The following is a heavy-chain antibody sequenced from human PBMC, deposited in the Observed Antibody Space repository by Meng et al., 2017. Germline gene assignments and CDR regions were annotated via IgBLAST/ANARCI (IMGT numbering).Heavy chain of an antibody. CDR3: ARVLRDGYNLGY. CDR2: IIPIFGTA. V-gene: IGHV1-69*01. Sequence: QVPLVQSGAAGKKAGSSVKVSCKASVGTFSSYAISWVRQAPGQGLEWMGGIIPIFGTANYAQKFQGRVTITADESTSTAYMELSSLRSADTAVYYCARVLRDGYNLGYWGQGTLVTVSS. D-gene: IGHD5-24*01. CDR1: VGTFSSYA. J-gene: IGHJ4*02.